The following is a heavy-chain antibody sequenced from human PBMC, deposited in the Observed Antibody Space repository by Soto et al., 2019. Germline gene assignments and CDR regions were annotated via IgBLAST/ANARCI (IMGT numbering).Heavy chain of an antibody. J-gene: IGHJ6*02. CDR3: ARDAVDILTGYRHNYYYYYGMDV. CDR1: GYTFTIYG. CDR2: ISAYNGNT. V-gene: IGHV1-18*01. D-gene: IGHD3-9*01. Sequence: GASVKVSCKDSGYTFTIYGISWVRQATGQGLEWMGWISAYNGNTNYAQKLQGRVTMTTDTSTSTAYMELRSLRSDDTAVYYCARDAVDILTGYRHNYYYYYGMDVWGQGTTVTVSS.